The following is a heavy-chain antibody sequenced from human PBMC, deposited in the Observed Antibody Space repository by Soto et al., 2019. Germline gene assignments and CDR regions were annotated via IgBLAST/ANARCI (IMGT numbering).Heavy chain of an antibody. CDR1: GYTFTGYY. D-gene: IGHD3-16*01. Sequence: QVQLVQSGAEVKKPGASVKVSCKASGYTFTGYYMHWVRQAPGQGLEWMGWINPNSGGTNYAQKFQGWVTMTRDTSISTAYMELSRLRSDDAAVYYCARDPMSGRFGWFDPWGQGTLVTVSS. CDR3: ARDPMSGRFGWFDP. J-gene: IGHJ5*02. CDR2: INPNSGGT. V-gene: IGHV1-2*04.